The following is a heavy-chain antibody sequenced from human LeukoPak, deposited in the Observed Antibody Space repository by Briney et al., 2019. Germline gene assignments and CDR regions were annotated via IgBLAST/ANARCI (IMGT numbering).Heavy chain of an antibody. CDR3: SRDFWRFGLAY. J-gene: IGHJ4*02. CDR1: GLTFGVDG. D-gene: IGHD3-3*01. V-gene: IGHV3-49*03. CDR2: IRSKAYGGTA. Sequence: PGRSLRLSCTASGLTFGVDGMSWFRQAPGKGLEWVGFIRSKAYGGTAEYAASVKDRFTVSRDDSKSIAYLEMKSLKIEDTAVYYCSRDFWRFGLAYWGQGTLVTVTS.